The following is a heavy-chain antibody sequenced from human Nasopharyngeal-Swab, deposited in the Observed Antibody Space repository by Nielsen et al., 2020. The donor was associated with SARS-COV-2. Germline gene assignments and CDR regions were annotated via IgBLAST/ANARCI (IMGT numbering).Heavy chain of an antibody. CDR3: ARVVRYFDWLLFDY. Sequence: SETLFLTCTVSGGSISSYYWSWIRQPPGKGLEWIGYIYYSGSTNYNPSLKSRVTISVDTSKNQSSLKLSSVTAADTAVYYCARVVRYFDWLLFDYWGQGTLVTVSS. CDR2: IYYSGST. D-gene: IGHD3-9*01. CDR1: GGSISSYY. V-gene: IGHV4-59*01. J-gene: IGHJ4*02.